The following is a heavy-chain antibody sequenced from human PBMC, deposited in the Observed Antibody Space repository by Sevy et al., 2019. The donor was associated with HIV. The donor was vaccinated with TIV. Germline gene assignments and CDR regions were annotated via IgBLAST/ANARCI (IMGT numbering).Heavy chain of an antibody. D-gene: IGHD1-1*01. CDR3: ARDAARVIVPTAGFDS. V-gene: IGHV3-33*01. J-gene: IGHJ5*01. CDR2: IWYDGRTE. Sequence: GGSLRLSCAASGFTFSTYDMHWVRQAPGKGLEWVAAIWYDGRTERYADSVQGRFTISRDNSKKTLYLQMNSLRDEDTAIYYCARDAARVIVPTAGFDSWGQGTLVTVSS. CDR1: GFTFSTYD.